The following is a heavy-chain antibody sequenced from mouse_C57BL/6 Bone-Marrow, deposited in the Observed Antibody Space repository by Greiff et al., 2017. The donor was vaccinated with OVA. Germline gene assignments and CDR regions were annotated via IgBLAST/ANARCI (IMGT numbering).Heavy chain of an antibody. CDR1: GYTFTSYG. V-gene: IGHV1-81*01. CDR2: IYPRSGNT. J-gene: IGHJ3*01. Sequence: QVQLKESGAELARPGASVKLSCKASGYTFTSYGISWVKQRTGQGLEWIGEIYPRSGNTYYNEKFKGKATLTADKSSSTAYMELRSLTSEDSAVYFCARWRYYGSSYSWFAYWGQGTLVTVSA. CDR3: ARWRYYGSSYSWFAY. D-gene: IGHD1-1*01.